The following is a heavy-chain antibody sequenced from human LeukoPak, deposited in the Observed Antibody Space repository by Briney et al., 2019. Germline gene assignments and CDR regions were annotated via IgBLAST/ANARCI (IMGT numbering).Heavy chain of an antibody. CDR3: ARHSSSGGLLGL. CDR1: GGSISSSSYY. D-gene: IGHD2-15*01. Sequence: KPSETLSLTCTVSGGSISSSSYYWGWIRQPPGKGLEWIGSIYYSGSTYYNPSLKSRVTIPVDTSKNQFSLKLSSVTAADTAVYYCARHSSSGGLLGLWGQGTLVTVSS. J-gene: IGHJ4*02. CDR2: IYYSGST. V-gene: IGHV4-39*01.